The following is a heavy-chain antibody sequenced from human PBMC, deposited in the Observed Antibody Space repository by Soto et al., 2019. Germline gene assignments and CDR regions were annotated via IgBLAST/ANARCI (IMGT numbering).Heavy chain of an antibody. V-gene: IGHV3-30*18. Sequence: GGSLRLSCAASGFTFSSYGMHWVRQAPGKGLEWVAVISYDGSNKYYADSVKGRFTISRDNSKNTLYLQMNSLRAEDTAVYYCAKDAHPLVVVAANWFDPWGQGTLVTVSS. CDR1: GFTFSSYG. CDR3: AKDAHPLVVVAANWFDP. CDR2: ISYDGSNK. J-gene: IGHJ5*02. D-gene: IGHD2-15*01.